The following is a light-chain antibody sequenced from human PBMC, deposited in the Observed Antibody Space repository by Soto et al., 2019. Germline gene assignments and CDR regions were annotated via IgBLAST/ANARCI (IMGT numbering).Light chain of an antibody. J-gene: IGLJ1*01. CDR3: CSYAGSSTYV. CDR1: SRDAGSHNL. V-gene: IGLV2-23*01. Sequence: QSALTQPASVSGSPGQSITISCTGTSRDAGSHNLVSWYQQHPGKAPLVLIYEGNKRPSGVSSRFSGSASGYTASLTISGLQAEDEANYYCCSYAGSSTYVFGTGTKVTVL. CDR2: EGN.